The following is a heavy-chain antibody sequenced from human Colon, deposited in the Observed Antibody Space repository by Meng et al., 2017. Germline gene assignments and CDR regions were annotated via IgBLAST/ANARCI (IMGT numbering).Heavy chain of an antibody. CDR1: GFTFSSDA. CDR2: ISGSGGST. V-gene: IGHV3-23*01. J-gene: IGHJ4*02. CDR3: ARDHEMSGSYFDY. Sequence: EVQLLESGGDLEQPGGFLSRSCAASGFTFSSDAISWVRQAPGKGLEWVSSISGSGGSTYYADSVKGRFTVSRDNSKNTVYLQTNSLRAEDTAVYYCARDHEMSGSYFDYWGQGILVTVSS. D-gene: IGHD1-26*01.